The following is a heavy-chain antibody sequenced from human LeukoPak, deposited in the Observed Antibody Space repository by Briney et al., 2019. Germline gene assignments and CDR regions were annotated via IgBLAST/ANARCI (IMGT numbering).Heavy chain of an antibody. CDR3: AKFFPSLYTVTRQN. CDR1: GFTFRRFG. V-gene: IGHV3-30*02. J-gene: IGHJ4*02. D-gene: IGHD4-17*01. CDR2: IRTDGSNK. Sequence: GGSLRLSCVASGFTFRRFGMHWVRQAPGKGLDWVTFIRTDGSNKYYADSVKGRFTISRDNSKNTLYLQMNSLRAEDTAVYYCAKFFPSLYTVTRQNWGQGTLVTVSS.